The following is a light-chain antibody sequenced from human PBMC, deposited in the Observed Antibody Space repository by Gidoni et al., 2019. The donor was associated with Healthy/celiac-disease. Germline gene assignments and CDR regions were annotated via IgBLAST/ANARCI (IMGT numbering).Light chain of an antibody. CDR3: SSYTSSSTLGV. CDR2: DVS. Sequence: QSALTQTPSVSGSPAQSITIFCTGTSSDVGGYNYVAWYQPPPGKAPKLMIYDVSNRPSGGSNRFSGSKSGNTASLTISGLQAEDEADDYCSSYTSSSTLGVFGGGTKLTVL. J-gene: IGLJ3*02. V-gene: IGLV2-14*03. CDR1: SSDVGGYNY.